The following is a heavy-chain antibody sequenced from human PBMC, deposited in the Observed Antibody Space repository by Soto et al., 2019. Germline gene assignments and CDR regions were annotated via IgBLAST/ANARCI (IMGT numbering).Heavy chain of an antibody. CDR2: IYHRGNT. J-gene: IGHJ4*02. CDR3: ARDVQGYFDF. CDR1: GYSINSGFY. V-gene: IGHV4-38-2*02. Sequence: SETLSLTCAVSGYSINSGFYWGWIRQPPGKGLEWIGTIYHRGNTYYNPSLTSRVTMSVDTSKNQFSLNLTSVTAADTAVYFCARDVQGYFDFWGPGTLVTVSS.